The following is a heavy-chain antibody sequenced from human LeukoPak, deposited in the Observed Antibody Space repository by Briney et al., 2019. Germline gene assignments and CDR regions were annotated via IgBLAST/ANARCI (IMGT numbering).Heavy chain of an antibody. CDR1: GGSFSGYY. CDR2: INHSGST. V-gene: IGHV4-34*01. CDR3: AREIPIFGVVNTFDI. Sequence: PSETLSLTCAVYGGSFSGYYWSWIRQPPGKGLEWIGEINHSGSTNYNPSLKSRVTMSVDTSKSQFSLKLSSVTAADTAVYYCAREIPIFGVVNTFDIWGQGTIVTVSS. J-gene: IGHJ3*02. D-gene: IGHD3-3*01.